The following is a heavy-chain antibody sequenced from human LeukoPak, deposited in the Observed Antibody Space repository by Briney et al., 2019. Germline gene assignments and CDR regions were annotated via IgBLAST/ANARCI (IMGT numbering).Heavy chain of an antibody. J-gene: IGHJ4*02. CDR2: ISSSSSYI. V-gene: IGHV3-21*01. Sequence: GGSLRLSCAASGFTFSSYSMNWVRQAPGKGLEWVSSISSSSSYIYYADSVKGRFTISRDNAKNSPYLQMNSLRAEDTAVYYCASAMVRGVIDYWGQGTLVTVSS. CDR1: GFTFSSYS. D-gene: IGHD3-10*01. CDR3: ASAMVRGVIDY.